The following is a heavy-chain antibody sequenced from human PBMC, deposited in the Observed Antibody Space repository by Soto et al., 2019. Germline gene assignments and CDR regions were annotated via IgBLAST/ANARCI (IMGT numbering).Heavy chain of an antibody. J-gene: IGHJ4*02. CDR3: ARDRNYYGSGSSAIDY. Sequence: QVQLVESGGGVVQPGRSLRLSCAASGFTFSAYSMYWVRQAPGKGLEWVAVIWYDGTNKYYADSVKGRFTISRDNSKNMLYLQMNSLRAEDTAVYYCARDRNYYGSGSSAIDYWGQGTLVTVSS. CDR1: GFTFSAYS. CDR2: IWYDGTNK. V-gene: IGHV3-33*08. D-gene: IGHD3-10*01.